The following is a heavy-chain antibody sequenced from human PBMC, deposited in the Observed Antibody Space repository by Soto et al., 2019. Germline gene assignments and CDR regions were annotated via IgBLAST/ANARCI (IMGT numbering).Heavy chain of an antibody. CDR1: GYTFTGYY. D-gene: IGHD6-6*01. J-gene: IGHJ4*02. V-gene: IGHV1-2*02. CDR3: ARARYSSSPIPLFDY. Sequence: ASVKVSCKSSGYTFTGYYIHWVRQAPGQGLEWMGWINPNSGGTNYAQKFQGRVTMTRDTSISTAYMELSRLRSDDTAVYYCARARYSSSPIPLFDYWGQGTLVTVSS. CDR2: INPNSGGT.